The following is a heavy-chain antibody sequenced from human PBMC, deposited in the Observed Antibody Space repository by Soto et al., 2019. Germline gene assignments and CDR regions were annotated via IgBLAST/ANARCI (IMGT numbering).Heavy chain of an antibody. V-gene: IGHV3-48*02. CDR3: AREPSGGDDYGDPRES. J-gene: IGHJ5*02. CDR2: SSSGSSTI. Sequence: EVQLVESGGGLVQPGGSLRLSCAASGFTFSSYSMNWVRQAPGKGLEWVSYSSSGSSTIYYADSVKGRFTISRDNAKNSVYLQMNSLREGDTAVYYCAREPSGGDDYGDPRESWGQGTPVTVAS. D-gene: IGHD4-17*01. CDR1: GFTFSSYS.